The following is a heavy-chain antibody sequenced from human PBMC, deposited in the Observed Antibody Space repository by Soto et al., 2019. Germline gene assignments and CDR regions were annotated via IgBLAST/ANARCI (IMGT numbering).Heavy chain of an antibody. D-gene: IGHD3-16*01. J-gene: IGHJ5*01. Sequence: SETLSLTCTVSGGSVTSGGYYWSWIRHCPGKGLEWIGYIYSSGDTNYNPSLNSRVAMPVDTSKNQFSLQLTSVTVADTAIYYCTREWGPPVTHGYDSWGQGILVTVSS. CDR3: TREWGPPVTHGYDS. CDR2: IYSSGDT. V-gene: IGHV4-31*03. CDR1: GGSVTSGGYY.